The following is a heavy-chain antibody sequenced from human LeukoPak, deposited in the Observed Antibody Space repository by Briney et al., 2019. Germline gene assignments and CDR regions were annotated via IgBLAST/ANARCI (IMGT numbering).Heavy chain of an antibody. CDR2: ITSDGSRA. V-gene: IGHV3-74*01. D-gene: IGHD1-26*01. Sequence: RGGSLRLSCEASEFTLKDYWMHWVRQGPGKGLVWVSRITSDGSRASYADSVKGRFTIPRDHAKNTLYPQVNSVRAEDTCVYYCASGSPTPNSRYFDLWGRGTLVTVSS. J-gene: IGHJ2*01. CDR1: EFTLKDYW. CDR3: ASGSPTPNSRYFDL.